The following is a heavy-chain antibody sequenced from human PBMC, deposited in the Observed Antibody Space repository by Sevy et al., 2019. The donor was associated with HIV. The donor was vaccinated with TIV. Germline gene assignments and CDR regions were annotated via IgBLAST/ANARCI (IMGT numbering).Heavy chain of an antibody. D-gene: IGHD7-27*01. CDR1: GLSVSRNY. J-gene: IGHJ3*02. CDR3: ASELGIGAFDI. CDR2: FFAGGST. Sequence: GGSLRLSCAASGLSVSRNYLSWVRQAPGKGLEWVSVFFAGGSTNYADSVKGRFTVSRDKAKNTLYYQMNSLRAEDTAVYYCASELGIGAFDIWGQGTMVTVSS. V-gene: IGHV3-53*01.